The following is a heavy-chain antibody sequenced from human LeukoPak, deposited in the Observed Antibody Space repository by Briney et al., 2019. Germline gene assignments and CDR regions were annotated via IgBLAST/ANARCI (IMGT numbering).Heavy chain of an antibody. Sequence: PGGSLRLSCAASGFTFSSYAMSWVRQAPGKGLEWVSAISGSGGSTYYADSVKGRFTISRDNSKNTLYLQMNSLRAEDTAVYYCAKDPLYDYVWGSYRYTGGAFDIWGQGTMVTVSS. D-gene: IGHD3-16*02. V-gene: IGHV3-23*01. J-gene: IGHJ3*02. CDR3: AKDPLYDYVWGSYRYTGGAFDI. CDR2: ISGSGGST. CDR1: GFTFSSYA.